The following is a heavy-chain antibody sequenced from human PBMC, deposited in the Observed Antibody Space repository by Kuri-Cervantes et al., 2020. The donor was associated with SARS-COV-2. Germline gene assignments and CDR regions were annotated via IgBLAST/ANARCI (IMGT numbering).Heavy chain of an antibody. CDR2: IKQDGSEK. CDR3: ARKKTDMDV. CDR1: GFTFSSYW. V-gene: IGHV3-7*01. J-gene: IGHJ6*03. D-gene: IGHD1-14*01. Sequence: GESLKISCAASGFTFSSYWMSWVRQAPGKGLEWVANIKQDGSEKYYVDSVKGRFTISRDNAKNSLYLQMNSLRAEDTAVYYRARKKTDMDVWGKGTTVTVSS.